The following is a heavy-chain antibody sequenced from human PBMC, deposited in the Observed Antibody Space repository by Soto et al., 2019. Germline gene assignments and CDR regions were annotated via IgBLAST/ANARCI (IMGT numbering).Heavy chain of an antibody. CDR2: IIPIFGTA. D-gene: IGHD2-8*01. V-gene: IGHV1-69*01. Sequence: QVQLVRSGAEVKKPGSSVKVSCKASGGTFSSYAISWVRQAPGQGLEWMGGIIPIFGTANYAQKFQGRVTITADESTSTAYMELSSLRSEDTAVYYCARESYCTNGVCPGPFDYWGQGTLVTVSS. CDR1: GGTFSSYA. J-gene: IGHJ4*02. CDR3: ARESYCTNGVCPGPFDY.